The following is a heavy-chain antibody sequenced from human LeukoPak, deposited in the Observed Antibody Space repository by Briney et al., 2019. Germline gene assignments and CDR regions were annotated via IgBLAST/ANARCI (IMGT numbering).Heavy chain of an antibody. CDR3: AKDLIAVGDGYYFDY. CDR2: VSRSGDST. D-gene: IGHD6-19*01. CDR1: GFTFSNYA. J-gene: IGHJ4*02. Sequence: GGSLRLSCAASGFTFSNYAMTWVRQAPGKGLEWVSAVSRSGDSTYYADSVKGRFTISRDNSKHTLYLQMNSLRSEDTALYYCAKDLIAVGDGYYFDYWGQGTLVTVSS. V-gene: IGHV3-23*01.